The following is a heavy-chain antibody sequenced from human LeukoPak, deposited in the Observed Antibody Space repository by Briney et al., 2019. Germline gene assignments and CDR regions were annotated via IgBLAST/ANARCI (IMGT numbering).Heavy chain of an antibody. CDR3: AKDATIFIYGRFDP. V-gene: IGHV3-23*01. CDR1: GFTFSSYA. CDR2: ISGSGGST. J-gene: IGHJ5*02. D-gene: IGHD3-9*01. Sequence: GGSLRLSCAASGFTFSSYAMSWVRQAPGKGLEWVSAISGSGGSTYYADSVNCRFTISKYNSKNTLYLHMNSLRAEDTAVYYCAKDATIFIYGRFDPWGQGTLVTVSS.